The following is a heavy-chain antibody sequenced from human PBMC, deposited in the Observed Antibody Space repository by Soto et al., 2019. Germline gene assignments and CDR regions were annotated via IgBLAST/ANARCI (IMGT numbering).Heavy chain of an antibody. Sequence: SETLSLTCTVAGDSISADYWSWIRQSPGKGLEWIGFIYYGGSTNYNPSLKSRVTISVDTPKNQFSLKLSSVTAADTAVYYCAKNWNWGSLVHWGQGTLVTVSS. CDR1: GDSISADY. D-gene: IGHD7-27*01. CDR3: AKNWNWGSLVH. V-gene: IGHV4-59*08. CDR2: IYYGGST. J-gene: IGHJ4*02.